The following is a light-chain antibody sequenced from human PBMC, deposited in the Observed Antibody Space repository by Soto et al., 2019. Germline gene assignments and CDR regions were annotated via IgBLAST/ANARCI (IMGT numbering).Light chain of an antibody. J-gene: IGKJ4*01. V-gene: IGKV1-39*01. CDR3: QQVNNYPLT. CDR1: QSISSY. CDR2: AAS. Sequence: DIQMTQSPSSLSASVGDRVTITCRASQSISSYLNWYQQKPGKAPKLLIYAASTLQSGVPSRFSGSGSGTDFTLTISCLQSEDFATYYCQQVNNYPLTFGGRTKVDIK.